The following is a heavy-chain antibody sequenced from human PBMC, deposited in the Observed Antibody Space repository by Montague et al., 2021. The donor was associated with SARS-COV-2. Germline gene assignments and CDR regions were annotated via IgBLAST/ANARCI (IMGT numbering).Heavy chain of an antibody. CDR3: AKDRFHLIRGVNRLGAFDY. CDR1: GFTFRSYA. CDR2: ISYDGSKK. Sequence: SLRLSCAASGFTFRSYAMHWVRQAPGKGLEWVAAISYDGSKKYHADSVKGRFTISRDSSKNTLSLQMNSLRAEDTALYFCAKDRFHLIRGVNRLGAFDYWGQGTLVSVSS. J-gene: IGHJ4*02. D-gene: IGHD3-10*01. V-gene: IGHV3-30-3*01.